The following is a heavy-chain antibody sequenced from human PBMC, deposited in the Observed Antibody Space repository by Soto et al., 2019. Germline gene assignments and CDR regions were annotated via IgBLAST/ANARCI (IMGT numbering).Heavy chain of an antibody. V-gene: IGHV1-69*02. CDR1: GGTFSSYT. CDR2: IIPILGIA. Sequence: QVQLVQSGAEVKKPGSSVKVSCKASGGTFSSYTISWVRQAPGQGLEWMGRIIPILGIANYAQKFQGRVTITADKSTIKAYMELSGLRSEDTAVYYCARFRGSYGMDVWGQGTTVTVSS. D-gene: IGHD3-10*01. CDR3: ARFRGSYGMDV. J-gene: IGHJ6*02.